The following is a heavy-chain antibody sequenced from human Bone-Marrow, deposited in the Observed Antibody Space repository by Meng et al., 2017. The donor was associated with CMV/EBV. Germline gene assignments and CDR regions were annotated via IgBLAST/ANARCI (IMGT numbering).Heavy chain of an antibody. J-gene: IGHJ6*02. CDR3: AREEYRRTNDYRGYYYYGMDV. Sequence: GESLKISCAASGFTFSSYWMSWVRQAPGKGLEWVANIKQDGSEKYYVDSVKGRFTISRDNAKNSPYLQMNSLRAEDTAVYYCAREEYRRTNDYRGYYYYGMDVWGQGTTVTVSS. V-gene: IGHV3-7*01. CDR2: IKQDGSEK. CDR1: GFTFSSYW. D-gene: IGHD3-16*01.